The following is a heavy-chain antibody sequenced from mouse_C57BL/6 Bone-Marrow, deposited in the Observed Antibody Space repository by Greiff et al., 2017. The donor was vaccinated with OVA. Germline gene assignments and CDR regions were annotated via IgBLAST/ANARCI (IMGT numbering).Heavy chain of an antibody. D-gene: IGHD1-1*01. CDR2: IWRGGST. CDR3: AKNYGSRGGYYAMDY. V-gene: IGHV2-5*01. J-gene: IGHJ4*01. Sequence: QVQLQQSGPGLVQPSQSLSITCTVSGFSLTSYGVHWVRQSPGKGLEWLGVIWRGGSTDYNAAFMSRLSITKDNSKSQVFFKMNSLQADDTAIYYCAKNYGSRGGYYAMDYWGQGTSGTVSS. CDR1: GFSLTSYG.